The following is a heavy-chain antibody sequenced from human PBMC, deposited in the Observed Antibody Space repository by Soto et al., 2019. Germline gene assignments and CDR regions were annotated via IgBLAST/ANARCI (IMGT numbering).Heavy chain of an antibody. CDR1: GGAFSYYT. CDR3: AKSQTMADAFDL. Sequence: QVQLVQSGAEVKQPGSSVNVSCKASGGAFSYYTITWVRQAPGQGLEWMGRIIPILGITNYAHKFQGRVTIAADTSTTTAYMELSSLRSDDTAVYYCAKSQTMADAFDLWGQGTMVTVSS. J-gene: IGHJ3*01. D-gene: IGHD1-1*01. CDR2: IIPILGIT. V-gene: IGHV1-69*02.